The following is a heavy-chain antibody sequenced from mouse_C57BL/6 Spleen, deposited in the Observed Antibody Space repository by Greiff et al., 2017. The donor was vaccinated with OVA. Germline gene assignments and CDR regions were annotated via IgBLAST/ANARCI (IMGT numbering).Heavy chain of an antibody. Sequence: EVQLQQSGPELVKPGASVKISCKASGYSFTGYYMNWVKQSPEKSLEWIGEINPSTGGTTYNQKFKAKATLTVDKSSSTAYMQLKSLTSEDSAVYYCARLSWDYWGQGTTLTVSS. CDR3: ARLSWDY. CDR1: GYSFTGYY. CDR2: INPSTGGT. V-gene: IGHV1-42*01. J-gene: IGHJ2*01.